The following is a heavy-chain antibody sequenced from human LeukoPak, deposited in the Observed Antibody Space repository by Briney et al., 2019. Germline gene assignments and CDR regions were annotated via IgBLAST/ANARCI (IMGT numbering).Heavy chain of an antibody. CDR3: ARDFGVANGAFDI. CDR2: ISHDGTKK. J-gene: IGHJ3*02. Sequence: GGSLRLSCVASGFTFGNYALHWVRQAPGKGPEWMSVISHDGTKKNYADSMKGRFIISRDNAKNTLYVQLNSLKVEDTAVYYCARDFGVANGAFDIWGQGTMVTASS. CDR1: GFTFGNYA. V-gene: IGHV3-30-3*01. D-gene: IGHD3-3*01.